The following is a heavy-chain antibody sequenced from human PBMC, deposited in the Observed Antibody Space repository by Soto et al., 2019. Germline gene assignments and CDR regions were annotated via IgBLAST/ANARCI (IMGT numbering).Heavy chain of an antibody. CDR2: ISGSAGSR. CDR1: GFIFRNYA. V-gene: IGHV3-23*01. Sequence: GGSLRLSCAASGFIFRNYAMSWVRQAPGKGLEWVSAISGSAGSRYYADSVKGRFTISRDNSKNTLYLQMNSLRAEDTAVYYCAKDRGVEVTTRFFDYWGQGTLVTVSS. CDR3: AKDRGVEVTTRFFDY. J-gene: IGHJ4*02. D-gene: IGHD4-17*01.